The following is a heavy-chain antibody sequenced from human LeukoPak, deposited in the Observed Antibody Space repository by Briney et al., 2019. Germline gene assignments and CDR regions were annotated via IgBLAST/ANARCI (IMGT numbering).Heavy chain of an antibody. V-gene: IGHV3-23*01. CDR1: GFTFSRFA. J-gene: IGHJ4*02. CDR2: ISGSGVST. CDR3: AKRYTSSWSNFDY. D-gene: IGHD6-13*01. Sequence: GGSLRLSCEASGFTFSRFAMTWVRRAPGKGLEWVSGISGSGVSTYYADSVKGRFTISRDNSKNTLYLQMNNLRTEDTAVYYCAKRYTSSWSNFDYWGQGTLITVSS.